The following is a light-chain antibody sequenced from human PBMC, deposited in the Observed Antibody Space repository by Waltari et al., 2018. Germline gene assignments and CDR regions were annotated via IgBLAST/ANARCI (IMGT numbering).Light chain of an antibody. Sequence: EMVLTKSPGTLSLSPGQRATLSCRASQSVSDNYLAWYQQKPGQSPRLLIFGASIRASGITDRFSGSGSGTDFTLTISRLEPEDFAVYYCQHYDTSTWTFGQGTKVEVK. CDR3: QHYDTSTWT. J-gene: IGKJ1*01. CDR1: QSVSDNY. CDR2: GAS. V-gene: IGKV3-20*01.